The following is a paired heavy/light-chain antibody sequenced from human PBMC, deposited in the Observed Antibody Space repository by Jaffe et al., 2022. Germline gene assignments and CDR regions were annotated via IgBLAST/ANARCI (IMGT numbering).Heavy chain of an antibody. J-gene: IGHJ6*03. CDR2: INPNSGGT. CDR3: ARDPTMVQGVIGYYYMDV. CDR1: GYTFTGYY. V-gene: IGHV1-2*06. D-gene: IGHD3-10*01. Sequence: QVQLVQSGAEVKKPGASVKVSCKASGYTFTGYYMHWVRQAPGQGLEWMGRINPNSGGTNYAQKFQGRVTMTRDTSISTAYMELSRLRSDDTAVYYCARDPTMVQGVIGYYYMDVWGKGTTVTVSS.
Light chain of an antibody. CDR3: QSYDSSLVV. CDR2: GNS. CDR1: SSNIGAGYD. J-gene: IGLJ2*01. V-gene: IGLV1-40*01. Sequence: QSVLTQPPSVSGAPGQRVTISCTGSSSNIGAGYDVHWYQQLPGTAPKLLIYGNSNRPSGVPDRFSGSKSGTSASLAITGLQAEDEADYYCQSYDSSLVVFGGGTKLTVL.